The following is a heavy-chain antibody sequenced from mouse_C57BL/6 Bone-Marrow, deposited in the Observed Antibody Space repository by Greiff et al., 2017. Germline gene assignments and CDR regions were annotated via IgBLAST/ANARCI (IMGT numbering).Heavy chain of an antibody. J-gene: IGHJ2*01. CDR1: GYTFTDYY. CDR3: SRWGYYGSRRDYFDY. Sequence: VQLQQSGPVLVKPGASVKMSCKASGYTFTDYYMNWVKQSHGKSLEWIGVINPYNGGTSYNQKFKGKATLTVDKSSNTAYMELNSLTSEDSAVYYCSRWGYYGSRRDYFDYWGQGTTLTVSS. CDR2: INPYNGGT. V-gene: IGHV1-19*01. D-gene: IGHD1-1*01.